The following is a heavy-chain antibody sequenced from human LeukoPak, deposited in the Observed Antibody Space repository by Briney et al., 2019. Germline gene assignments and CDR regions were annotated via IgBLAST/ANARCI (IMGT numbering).Heavy chain of an antibody. CDR2: IYYSGST. Sequence: SETLSLTCTVSGGSISSYYWSWIRQPPGKGLEWIGYIYYSGSTNYNPSLKSRVTISVDTSKNQFSLKLSSVTAADTAVYHCARERSDWFDPWGQGTLVTVSS. J-gene: IGHJ5*02. CDR1: GGSISSYY. CDR3: ARERSDWFDP. V-gene: IGHV4-59*01.